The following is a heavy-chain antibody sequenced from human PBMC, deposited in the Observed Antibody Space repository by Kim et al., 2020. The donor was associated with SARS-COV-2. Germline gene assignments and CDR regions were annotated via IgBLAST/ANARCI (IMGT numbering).Heavy chain of an antibody. Sequence: SVKVSCKASGGTFSSYAISWVRQAPGQGLEWMGGIIPIFGTANYAQKFQGRVTITADESTSTAYMELSSLRSEDTAVYYCARSPPSIAARPLGFWGQGTLVTVSS. CDR1: GGTFSSYA. D-gene: IGHD6-6*01. CDR3: ARSPPSIAARPLGF. V-gene: IGHV1-69*13. J-gene: IGHJ4*02. CDR2: IIPIFGTA.